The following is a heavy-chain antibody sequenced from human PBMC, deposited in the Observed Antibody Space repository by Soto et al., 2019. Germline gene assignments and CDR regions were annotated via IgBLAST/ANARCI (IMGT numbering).Heavy chain of an antibody. CDR3: ARATPDDSSGYFSLDY. CDR2: MWSEGGNK. Sequence: QVQLVESGGVVVQPGRSLRLSCAASGFTFSSYGMHWVRQAPGKGLEWVAVMWSEGGNKHYADSVKGRFTISRDNSKNTLYLQMNSLRAEDTAVYYCARATPDDSSGYFSLDYWGQGTLVTVSS. CDR1: GFTFSSYG. D-gene: IGHD3-22*01. V-gene: IGHV3-33*01. J-gene: IGHJ4*02.